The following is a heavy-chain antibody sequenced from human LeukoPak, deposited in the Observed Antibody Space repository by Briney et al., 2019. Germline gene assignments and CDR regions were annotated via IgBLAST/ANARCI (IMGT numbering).Heavy chain of an antibody. J-gene: IGHJ6*02. CDR3: ARGSRYYYYGMDV. CDR1: GGSISSYY. CDR2: IYYSGST. Sequence: SETLSLTCTVSGGSISSYYWSWIRQPPGKGLEWIGYIYYSGSTNYNPSLKSRVTISVDTSKIQFSLKLSSVTAADTAVYYCARGSRYYYYGMDVWGQGTTVTVSS. V-gene: IGHV4-59*01.